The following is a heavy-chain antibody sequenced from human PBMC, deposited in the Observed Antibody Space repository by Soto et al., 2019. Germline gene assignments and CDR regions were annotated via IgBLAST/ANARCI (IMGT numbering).Heavy chain of an antibody. D-gene: IGHD3-22*01. V-gene: IGHV3-33*03. Sequence: GGSLRLSCAASGFTFSSYGMHWVRQAPGKGLEWVAVIWYDGSNKDYADSVKGRFTISRDNAKNSLYLQMNSLRAEDTALYYCAITYYYDSSGYPTIAEYDAFDIWGQGTMVTVSS. CDR1: GFTFSSYG. CDR3: AITYYYDSSGYPTIAEYDAFDI. J-gene: IGHJ3*02. CDR2: IWYDGSNK.